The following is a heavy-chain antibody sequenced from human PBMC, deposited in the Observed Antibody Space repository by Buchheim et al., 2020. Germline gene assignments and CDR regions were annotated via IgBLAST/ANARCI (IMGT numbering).Heavy chain of an antibody. D-gene: IGHD6-19*01. Sequence: QVQLVESGGRVVQPGKSLRLSCAGSGFTFSRYAMHWVRQAPGKGLEWVAVIWYDGNNKYYADSVKGRFTISRDNSNNTLYLQMSSLRADDSAVYYCTREFRQRQWLVGDYFDYWGQGTL. CDR2: IWYDGNNK. V-gene: IGHV3-33*08. CDR1: GFTFSRYA. CDR3: TREFRQRQWLVGDYFDY. J-gene: IGHJ4*02.